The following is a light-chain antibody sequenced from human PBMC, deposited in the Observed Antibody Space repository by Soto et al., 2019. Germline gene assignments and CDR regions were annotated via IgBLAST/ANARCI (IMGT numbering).Light chain of an antibody. CDR1: QIISRY. CDR2: DAS. Sequence: EIVLTQSPATLSLSPGERATLSCRASQIISRYLAWFQQKPGQAPSLLIYDASNRATGIPARFSGSGSGTDLTLTISSLEPEDFAVYYCQQRSNWPPWTFGQGTKVEIK. V-gene: IGKV3-11*01. CDR3: QQRSNWPPWT. J-gene: IGKJ1*01.